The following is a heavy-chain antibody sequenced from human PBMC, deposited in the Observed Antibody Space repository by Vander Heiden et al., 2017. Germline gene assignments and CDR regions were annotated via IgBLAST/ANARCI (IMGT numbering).Heavy chain of an antibody. CDR2: ISGSGGST. V-gene: IGHV3-23*01. Sequence: EVQLLESGGGLVQPGGSLSLSCVASGFTLSSYAMNWVRQAPGKGLEWVSAISGSGGSTYYADSVKGRFTISRDNSKNTLYLQMNSLRAEDTAVYYCANPHDKSAFDIWGQGTMVTVSS. CDR3: ANPHDKSAFDI. D-gene: IGHD3-9*01. CDR1: GFTLSSYA. J-gene: IGHJ3*02.